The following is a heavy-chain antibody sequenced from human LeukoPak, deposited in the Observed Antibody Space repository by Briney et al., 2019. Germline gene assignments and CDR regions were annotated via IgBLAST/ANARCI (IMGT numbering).Heavy chain of an antibody. V-gene: IGHV3-30*04. CDR3: ARIGSSTWAKPLHFDY. J-gene: IGHJ4*02. CDR1: GITLRNYS. CDR2: IWYDGTNK. Sequence: GSLRLSFSASGITLRNYSLHWVRQSPRKGLELGALIWYDGTNKYYADSVKGRFTISRDNSKNTVYLQMNSLGVDDTAVYYCARIGSSTWAKPLHFDYWGQGTLVTVSS. D-gene: IGHD2-2*01.